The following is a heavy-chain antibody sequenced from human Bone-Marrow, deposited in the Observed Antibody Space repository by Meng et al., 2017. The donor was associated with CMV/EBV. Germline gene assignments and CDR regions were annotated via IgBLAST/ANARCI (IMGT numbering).Heavy chain of an antibody. CDR1: GFTFSSYS. J-gene: IGHJ4*02. CDR3: AKDTSGWTNHFDY. Sequence: GGSLRLSCAASGFTFSSYSMNWVRQAPGKGLEWVSSISSSSSYIYYADSVKGRFTISRDNAKNSLYLQMNSLRAEDTAVYYCAKDTSGWTNHFDYWGQGTLVTVSS. V-gene: IGHV3-21*01. D-gene: IGHD6-19*01. CDR2: ISSSSSYI.